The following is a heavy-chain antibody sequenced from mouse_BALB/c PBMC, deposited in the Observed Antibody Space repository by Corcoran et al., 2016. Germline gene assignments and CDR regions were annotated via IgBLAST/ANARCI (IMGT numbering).Heavy chain of an antibody. V-gene: IGHV8-8*01. CDR2: IWWDDDK. Sequence: QVTLKESGPGILKPSQTLSLTCSFYGFSLSTSGMGVGWIRQPSGKGLEWLAHIWWDDDKYYNPSLKSQVTISKDTSRNQAFLKITSVDTADTATYYCARRTATWDMDYWGQGTSVTVSS. D-gene: IGHD1-2*01. CDR3: ARRTATWDMDY. CDR1: GFSLSTSGMG. J-gene: IGHJ4*01.